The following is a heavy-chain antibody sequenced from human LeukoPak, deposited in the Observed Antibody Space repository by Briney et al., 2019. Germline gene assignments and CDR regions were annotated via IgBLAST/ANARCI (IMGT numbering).Heavy chain of an antibody. CDR1: GFTFSSYG. J-gene: IGHJ4*02. CDR2: ISYDGNNK. CDR3: AKTERAVNYYDSSGYYPNYYFDY. Sequence: GGSLRLSCEGSGFTFSSYGIHWVRQAPGKGLDWVAVISYDGNNKLYADSVRGRFPVSRDNSKNTVYLKMNSLTAEDTAIYYCAKTERAVNYYDSSGYYPNYYFDYWGQGTLVTVSS. V-gene: IGHV3-30*18. D-gene: IGHD3-22*01.